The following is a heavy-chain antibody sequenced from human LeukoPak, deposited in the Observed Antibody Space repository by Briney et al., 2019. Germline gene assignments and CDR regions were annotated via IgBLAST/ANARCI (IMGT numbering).Heavy chain of an antibody. D-gene: IGHD3-10*01. CDR1: GGSFSGYY. V-gene: IGHV4-34*01. CDR2: INHSGST. J-gene: IGHJ6*02. CDR3: ARVGNYYYGSGSYHTYPYYYYYGMDV. Sequence: SETLSLTCAVYGGSFSGYYWSWIRQPPGKGLEWIGEINHSGSTNYNPSLKSRVTISVDTSKNQFSLKLSSVTAADTAVYYCARVGNYYYGSGSYHTYPYYYYYGMDVWGQGTTVTVSS.